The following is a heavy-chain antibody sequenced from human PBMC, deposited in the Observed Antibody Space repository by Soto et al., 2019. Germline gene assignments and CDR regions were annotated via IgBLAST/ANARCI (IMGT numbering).Heavy chain of an antibody. Sequence: QVQLVESGGGVVQRGRSLRLSCATSGFTFSSYGMHWVRQAPGKGLEWVAVIWSDGTNKYYADSVKGRFTISRDNSKNTLYLQMNFLRAEDTAVYYCARDLRWYYFDYWGHGTLVTVSS. CDR3: ARDLRWYYFDY. CDR1: GFTFSSYG. V-gene: IGHV3-33*01. D-gene: IGHD2-15*01. CDR2: IWSDGTNK. J-gene: IGHJ4*01.